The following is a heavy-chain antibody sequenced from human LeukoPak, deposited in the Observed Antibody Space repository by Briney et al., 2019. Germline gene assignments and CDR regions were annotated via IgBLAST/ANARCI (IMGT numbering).Heavy chain of an antibody. V-gene: IGHV1-2*02. J-gene: IGHJ5*02. D-gene: IGHD2-15*01. CDR3: ARQDQYCSGGSCYKWFDP. CDR1: GHTFTAYS. CDR2: INPNSGGT. Sequence: ASVKVSCKASGHTFTAYSMHWVRQAPGQGLEWMGWINPNSGGTNYAQKLQGRVTMTTDTSTTTAYMELRSLRSDDTAVYYCARQDQYCSGGSCYKWFDPWGQGTLVTVSS.